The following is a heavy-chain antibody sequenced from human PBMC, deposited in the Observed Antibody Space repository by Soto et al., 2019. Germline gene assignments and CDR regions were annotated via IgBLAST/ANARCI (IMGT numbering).Heavy chain of an antibody. V-gene: IGHV3-48*02. CDR3: ARVTATNYYYYGMDV. CDR1: GFPFNNAW. CDR2: ISSSSSTI. J-gene: IGHJ6*02. Sequence: GGSLRLSCAASGFPFNNAWINWVRQAPGKGLEWVSYISSSSSTIYYADSVKGRFTISRDNAKNSLYLQMNSLRDEDTAVYYCARVTATNYYYYGMDVWGQGTTVTVSS.